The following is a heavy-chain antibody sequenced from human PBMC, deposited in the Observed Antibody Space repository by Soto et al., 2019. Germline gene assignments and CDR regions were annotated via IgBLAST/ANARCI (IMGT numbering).Heavy chain of an antibody. V-gene: IGHV4-39*02. CDR1: GGSISSSSYY. CDR3: AREGAVAGRVGLDY. J-gene: IGHJ4*02. CDR2: IYYSGST. Sequence: QLQLQESGPGLVKPSETLSLTCTVSGGSISSSSYYWGWIRQPPGKGLEWIGSIYYSGSTYYNPSLKSRVTITVDTSKNQFSLKLSSVIAADKAVYYCAREGAVAGRVGLDYWGQGTLVTVSS. D-gene: IGHD6-19*01.